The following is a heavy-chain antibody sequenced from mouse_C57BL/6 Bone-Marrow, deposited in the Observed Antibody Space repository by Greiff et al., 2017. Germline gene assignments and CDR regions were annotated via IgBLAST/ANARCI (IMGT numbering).Heavy chain of an antibody. D-gene: IGHD1-1*01. CDR1: GFSLTSYA. Sequence: VHLVESGPGLVAPSQSLSITCTVSGFSLTSYAISWVRQPPGKGLEWLGVIWTGGGTNYNSALKSRLSISKDNSKSQVFLKMNSLQTDDTARYYCASIITTVEGAWFAYWGQGTLVTVSA. V-gene: IGHV2-9-1*01. CDR2: IWTGGGT. CDR3: ASIITTVEGAWFAY. J-gene: IGHJ3*01.